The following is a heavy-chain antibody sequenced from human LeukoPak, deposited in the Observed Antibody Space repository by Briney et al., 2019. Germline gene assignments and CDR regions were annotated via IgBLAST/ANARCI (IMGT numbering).Heavy chain of an antibody. V-gene: IGHV3-7*01. CDR3: ARVFVLADWSWVDY. CDR1: GFTFSSYW. J-gene: IGHJ4*02. Sequence: GGSLRLSCAASGFTFSSYWMSWVRQVPGKGLEWVANIKQDGSEKYYVDSVKGRFTISRDNAKNSLYLQMNSLRAEDTAVYYCARVFVLADWSWVDYWGQGTLVTVSS. D-gene: IGHD1-1*01. CDR2: IKQDGSEK.